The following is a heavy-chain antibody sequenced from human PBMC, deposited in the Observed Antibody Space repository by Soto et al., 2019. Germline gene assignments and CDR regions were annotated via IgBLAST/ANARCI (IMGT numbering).Heavy chain of an antibody. CDR3: ARRLGSYYGVDV. CDR2: ISTYNGNT. Sequence: ASVKVSCKASGYTFNTYGISWVRQAPGQGLEWMGWISTYNGNTNYAQKLQDRITMTIDTSTTTGYMELRSLRSGDTAVYYCARRLGSYYGVDVWGQGTTVTVSS. CDR1: GYTFNTYG. J-gene: IGHJ6*02. V-gene: IGHV1-18*01.